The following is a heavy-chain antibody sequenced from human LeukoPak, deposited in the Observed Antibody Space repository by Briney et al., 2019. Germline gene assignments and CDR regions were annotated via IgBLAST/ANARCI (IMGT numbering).Heavy chain of an antibody. J-gene: IGHJ4*02. CDR3: ARVVRSRGYSYGYRSNTN. D-gene: IGHD5-18*01. CDR2: ISSSSSYI. Sequence: PGGSLRLSCAASGFTFSSYSMNWVRQAPGKGLEWVSSISSSSSYIYYADSVKGRFTISRDNAKNSLYLQMNSLRAEDTAVYYCARVVRSRGYSYGYRSNTNWGQGTLVTVSS. CDR1: GFTFSSYS. V-gene: IGHV3-21*01.